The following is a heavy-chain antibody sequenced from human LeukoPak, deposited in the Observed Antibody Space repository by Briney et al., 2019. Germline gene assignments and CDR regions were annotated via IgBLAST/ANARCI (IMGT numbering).Heavy chain of an antibody. J-gene: IGHJ4*02. D-gene: IGHD5-18*01. Sequence: ASVKVSCKVSGYTFTDYYMHWVQQAPEKGLEWMGLVDPEDGETIYAEKFQGRVTITADTSTDTAYMELSSLRSEDTAVYYCATAAARGYSYGRRVFNYWGQGTLVTVSS. CDR3: ATAAARGYSYGRRVFNY. CDR1: GYTFTDYY. V-gene: IGHV1-69-2*01. CDR2: VDPEDGET.